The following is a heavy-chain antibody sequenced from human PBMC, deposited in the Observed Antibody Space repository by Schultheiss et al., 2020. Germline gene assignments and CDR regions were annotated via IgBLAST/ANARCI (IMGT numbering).Heavy chain of an antibody. CDR2: IYPGDSDT. CDR3: ARRNDTYYYDSSGPFDFDY. D-gene: IGHD3-22*01. V-gene: IGHV5-51*01. J-gene: IGHJ4*02. CDR1: GYSFTSYW. Sequence: VESLKISCKGSGYSFTSYWIGWVRQMPGKGLEWMGIIYPGDSDTRYSPSFQGQVTISADKSISTAYLQWSSLKASDTAMYYCARRNDTYYYDSSGPFDFDYWGQGTLVTVSS.